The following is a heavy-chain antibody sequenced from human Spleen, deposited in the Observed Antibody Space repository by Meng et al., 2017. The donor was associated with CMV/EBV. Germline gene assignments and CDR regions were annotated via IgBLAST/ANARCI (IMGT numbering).Heavy chain of an antibody. CDR1: GFTFSSYS. V-gene: IGHV3-21*01. D-gene: IGHD4-23*01. CDR2: ISSSSSYI. CDR3: ARDRFTTVADY. J-gene: IGHJ4*02. Sequence: SCAASGFTFSSYSMNWVRQAPGKGLEWVSSISSSSSYIYYADSVKGRFTISRDNAKNSLYLQMNSLRAEDTAVYYCARDRFTTVADYWGQGTLVTVSS.